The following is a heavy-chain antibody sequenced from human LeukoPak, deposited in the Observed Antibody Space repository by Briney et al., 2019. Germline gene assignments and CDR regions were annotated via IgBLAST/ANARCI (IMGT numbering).Heavy chain of an antibody. CDR2: IQFDGKVE. J-gene: IGHJ4*02. D-gene: IGHD6-19*01. CDR1: GFTLIDYN. CDR3: GRGAAVAVGL. Sequence: PGGSLGLSCAASGFTLIDYNMHWARQAPGKGLEYVAFIQFDGKVEYYADSVKGRFTMSRDKSKNTLYLHVNSLRREDTAVYFCGRGAAVAVGLWGQGTLVTVSS. V-gene: IGHV3-30*02.